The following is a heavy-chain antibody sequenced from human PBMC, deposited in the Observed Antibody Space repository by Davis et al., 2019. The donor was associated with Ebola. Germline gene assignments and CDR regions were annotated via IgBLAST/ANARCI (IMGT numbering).Heavy chain of an antibody. J-gene: IGHJ6*02. V-gene: IGHV3-21*01. CDR1: GFTLSTYS. CDR3: ARDSGRYDSSGYYPQFDYYYYYGMDV. Sequence: GGSLRLSCAVSGFTLSTYSMTWVRQAPGKGLEWVSSISSDSDYIYYADSVKGRFTISRDNAKNSLYLQMNSLRAEDTAVYYFARDSGRYDSSGYYPQFDYYYYYGMDVWGQGTTVTVSS. CDR2: ISSDSDYI. D-gene: IGHD3-22*01.